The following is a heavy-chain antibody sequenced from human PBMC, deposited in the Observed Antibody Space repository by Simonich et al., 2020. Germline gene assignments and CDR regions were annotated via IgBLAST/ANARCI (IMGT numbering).Heavy chain of an antibody. Sequence: EVQLVESGGGLVQPGRSLRLSCAASGFTFDDYAMHWVRQAPGQGRGWVSGISGNSGSIGYADSVKGRFTISRDNAKNSLYLQMNSLRAEDTALYYCAKDMGYCSGGSCYYFDYWGQGTLVTVSS. CDR3: AKDMGYCSGGSCYYFDY. D-gene: IGHD2-15*01. CDR2: ISGNSGSI. CDR1: GFTFDDYA. V-gene: IGHV3-9*01. J-gene: IGHJ4*02.